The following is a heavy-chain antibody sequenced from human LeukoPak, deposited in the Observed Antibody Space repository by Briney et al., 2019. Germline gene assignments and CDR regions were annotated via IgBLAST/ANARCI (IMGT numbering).Heavy chain of an antibody. CDR3: ARVGVLRGAFDI. CDR2: IYYSGST. J-gene: IGHJ3*02. CDR1: GGSISSYY. Sequence: SETLSLTCTVSGGSISSYYWSWIRQPPGEGLEWIGYIYYSGSTNCNPSLKSRVTISVDTSKNQFSLKLSSVTAADTAVYYCARVGVLRGAFDIWGQGTMVTVSS. D-gene: IGHD2/OR15-2a*01. V-gene: IGHV4-59*01.